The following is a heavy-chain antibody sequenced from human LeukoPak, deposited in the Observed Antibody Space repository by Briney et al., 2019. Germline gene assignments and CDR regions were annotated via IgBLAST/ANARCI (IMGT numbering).Heavy chain of an antibody. V-gene: IGHV3-53*01. CDR3: ARRLHYYYGMDV. CDR1: GFTVSSNY. CDR2: IYSGGST. D-gene: IGHD5-18*01. J-gene: IGHJ6*02. Sequence: GGPLRLSCAASGFTVSSNYMSWVRQAPGKGLEWVSVIYSGGSTYYADSVKGRFTVSRDNSKNTLYLQMNSLRAEDTAVYYCARRLHYYYGMDVWGQGTTVTVSS.